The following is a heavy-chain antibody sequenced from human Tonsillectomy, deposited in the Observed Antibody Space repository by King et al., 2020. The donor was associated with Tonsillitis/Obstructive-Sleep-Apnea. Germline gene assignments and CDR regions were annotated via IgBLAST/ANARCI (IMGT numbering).Heavy chain of an antibody. CDR2: ISGSGGST. CDR3: AEFQPAAIRSYYYYMDV. V-gene: IGHV3-23*04. D-gene: IGHD2-2*02. J-gene: IGHJ6*03. Sequence: VQLVESGGGLVQPGGSLRLSCAASGFTFSSYAMSWVRQAPGKGLEWVSAISGSGGSTYYADSVKGRFTISRDNSKNTLYLQMNSLRAEDTAVYYCAEFQPAAIRSYYYYMDVWGKGTTVTVSS. CDR1: GFTFSSYA.